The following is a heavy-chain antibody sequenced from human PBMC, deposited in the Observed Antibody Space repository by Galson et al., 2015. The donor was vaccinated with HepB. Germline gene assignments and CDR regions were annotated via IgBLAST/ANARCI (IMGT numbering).Heavy chain of an antibody. J-gene: IGHJ3*02. D-gene: IGHD1-26*01. CDR3: TTANHKWDRDAFDI. CDR1: GFTFSNAW. V-gene: IGHV3-15*07. CDR2: LKSKTDGGTT. Sequence: SLRLSCAASGFTFSNAWMNWVRQAPGKGREWVGRLKSKTDGGTTKNAAPEKGRFTISRDDSKNTLHLQMDRLKTEDTAVYYFTTANHKWDRDAFDIWGQGTMVTVSS.